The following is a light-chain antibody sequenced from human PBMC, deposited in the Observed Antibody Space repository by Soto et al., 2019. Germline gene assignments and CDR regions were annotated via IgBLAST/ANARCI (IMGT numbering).Light chain of an antibody. Sequence: DIQITQSPSSLSASVGDRATITCRASQGISNYLAWYQQKPGKVPKLLIYAASTLQSGVPSRFSGSGSGTDFTLTISRLQPEDVETYYCQKYNSDPLTFGQGTKVDIK. CDR2: AAS. CDR3: QKYNSDPLT. J-gene: IGKJ4*01. V-gene: IGKV1-27*01. CDR1: QGISNY.